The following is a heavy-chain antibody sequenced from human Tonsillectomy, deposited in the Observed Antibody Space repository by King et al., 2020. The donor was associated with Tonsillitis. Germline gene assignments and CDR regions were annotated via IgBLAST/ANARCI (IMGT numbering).Heavy chain of an antibody. D-gene: IGHD4-17*01. CDR2: IDPSDSYT. J-gene: IGHJ6*03. Sequence: QLVQSGVEVKKPGESLRISCKGSGYSFTTYWISWVRLMPGKGLEWMGWIDPSDSYTKYSPSFQGHVTISADKSINTAYLQWSSLKASDTAIYYCARLPTTEITWFRYYYYMDVWGKGTTVTVSS. CDR3: ARLPTTEITWFRYYYYMDV. CDR1: GYSFTTYW. V-gene: IGHV5-10-1*03.